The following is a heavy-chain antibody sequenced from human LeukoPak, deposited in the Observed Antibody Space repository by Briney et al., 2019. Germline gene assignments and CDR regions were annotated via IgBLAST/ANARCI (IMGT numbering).Heavy chain of an antibody. CDR2: IIPIFGTA. V-gene: IGHV1-69*06. D-gene: IGHD3-22*01. Sequence: SVKVSCKASGGTFSSYAISWVRQAPGQGLEWMGGIIPIFGTANYAQKFQGRVTITADKSTSTAYMELSSLRSEDTAVYYCASSGNSSGYYYEAFDIWGQGTMVTVSS. J-gene: IGHJ3*02. CDR1: GGTFSSYA. CDR3: ASSGNSSGYYYEAFDI.